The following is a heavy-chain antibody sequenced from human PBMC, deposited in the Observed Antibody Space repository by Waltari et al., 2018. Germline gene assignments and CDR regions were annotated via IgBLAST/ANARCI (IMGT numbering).Heavy chain of an antibody. J-gene: IGHJ4*02. V-gene: IGHV5-51*01. CDR1: GYTFTYYW. D-gene: IGHD3-10*01. Sequence: EVRLVQSGAEVKKPGESLRISCKASGYTFTYYWIAWMRQTPGQGLEWIGTIHPRDSDTRYNPSFHGQVTMSADEYMATTSLQWSSLRASDTAIYYCARPRDAGSHYAFWGQGTVVTVS. CDR2: IHPRDSDT. CDR3: ARPRDAGSHYAF.